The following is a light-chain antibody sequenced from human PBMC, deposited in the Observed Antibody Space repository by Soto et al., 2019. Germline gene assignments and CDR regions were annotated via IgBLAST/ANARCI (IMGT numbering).Light chain of an antibody. CDR1: QSVSSY. V-gene: IGKV3-11*01. J-gene: IGKJ4*01. CDR2: DTS. CDR3: QQRSNWPWT. Sequence: EIALTQSPATLSLSPGERATLSCRASQSVSSYLAWYQQKPDQAPRLLIYDTSNRATGIPARFSGSGSGTDFTRTISSLEPEDFAVYYCQQRSNWPWTFGGGTKVEIK.